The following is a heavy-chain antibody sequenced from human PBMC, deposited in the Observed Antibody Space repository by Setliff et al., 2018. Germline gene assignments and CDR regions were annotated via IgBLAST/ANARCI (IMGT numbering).Heavy chain of an antibody. V-gene: IGHV4-4*07. CDR1: GGSISSYY. Sequence: SETLSLTCTVSGGSISSYYWSWIRQPVGKGLEWIGHIYIGGSANYNPSLKSRVTISMDTSKNQFSLKVSSVTAADTAVYYCARSFSRREKFLLDYWGQGALVTVSS. J-gene: IGHJ4*02. CDR2: IYIGGSA. CDR3: ARSFSRREKFLLDY.